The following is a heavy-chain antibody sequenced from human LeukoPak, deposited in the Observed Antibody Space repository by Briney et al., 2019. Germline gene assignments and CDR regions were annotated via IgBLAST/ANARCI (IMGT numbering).Heavy chain of an antibody. CDR1: GFTFSTYS. Sequence: PGGSLRLSCAASGFTFSTYSMNWVRQAPGKGLEWVSYISSSSSTIYYADSVKGRFTISRDNAKNSLYPQMNSLRDEDTAVYYCARGGIVGATPGYFWGQGTLVTVSS. D-gene: IGHD1-26*01. J-gene: IGHJ4*02. CDR3: ARGGIVGATPGYF. CDR2: ISSSSSTI. V-gene: IGHV3-48*02.